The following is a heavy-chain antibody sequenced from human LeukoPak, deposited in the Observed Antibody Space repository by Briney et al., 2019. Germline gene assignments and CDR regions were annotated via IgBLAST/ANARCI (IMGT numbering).Heavy chain of an antibody. V-gene: IGHV3-7*01. D-gene: IGHD6-19*01. J-gene: IGHJ4*02. CDR3: ARDRSGWFDY. Sequence: GGPLSLFCAASGFPFSGYWVSWVRQARGRGLEWVANIQQDGSEKYYVDAVKGRFTNSRDNAKNSLYLQMNSLRAEDTAVYFCARDRSGWFDYWGQGTLVTVSS. CDR1: GFPFSGYW. CDR2: IQQDGSEK.